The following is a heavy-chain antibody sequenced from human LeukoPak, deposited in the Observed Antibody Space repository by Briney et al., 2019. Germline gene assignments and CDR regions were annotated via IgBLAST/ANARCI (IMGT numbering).Heavy chain of an antibody. CDR1: GNSFTSYW. CDR3: ARQRYSSGLDY. J-gene: IGHJ4*02. V-gene: IGHV5-51*01. Sequence: GESLKISCKCSGNSFTSYWIGWVRQMPGKGLEWMGIIYPGDSDTRYSPSFQGQVTISADKSISTAYLRWSSLKASDTAMYYCARQRYSSGLDYWGQGTLVAVSS. D-gene: IGHD6-25*01. CDR2: IYPGDSDT.